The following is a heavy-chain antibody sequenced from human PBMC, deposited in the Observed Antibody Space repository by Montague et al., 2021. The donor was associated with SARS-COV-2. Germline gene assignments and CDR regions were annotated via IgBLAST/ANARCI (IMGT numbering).Heavy chain of an antibody. J-gene: IGHJ4*02. CDR3: ARYGSYFEH. V-gene: IGHV4-59*03. CDR2: IYYDGST. CDR1: GGSIRSYY. Sequence: SETLSLTCTVSGGSIRSYYWSWIRQTPGKGLEWIGYIYYDGSTNYNPSLKGRVTMSVDPSKNQFSLRLSSVTAADTAVYYCARYGSYFEHWGQGTLVTVSS. D-gene: IGHD1-26*01.